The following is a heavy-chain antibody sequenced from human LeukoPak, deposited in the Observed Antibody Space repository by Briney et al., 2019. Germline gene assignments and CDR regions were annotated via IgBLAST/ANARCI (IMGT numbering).Heavy chain of an antibody. CDR1: GYNFNDFG. V-gene: IGHV1-18*01. J-gene: IGHJ5*02. CDR3: AREATGRAFDP. CDR2: ISALTGDT. Sequence: ASVKVSCKASGYNFNDFGVTWVRQAPGQGLEWMGWISALTGDTDYAQKFQGRVTMTTDTSTDTAYMEMRRLRSDDTAVYYCAREATGRAFDPWGQGTLVTVSS. D-gene: IGHD1-1*01.